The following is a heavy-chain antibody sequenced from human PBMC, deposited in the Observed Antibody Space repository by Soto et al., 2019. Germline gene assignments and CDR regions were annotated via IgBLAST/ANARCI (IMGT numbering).Heavy chain of an antibody. V-gene: IGHV3-30*03. CDR2: VAYDGSKT. D-gene: IGHD3-22*01. Sequence: QVQLVESGGGVVQPGRSQRLTCAASGFTFSSNGMHWVRQAPGKGLEWVALVAYDGSKTYYGDSVRGRFTISRDNSENTLYLQMNSLRAEDTAVYYCARWVGGSMYDNSGKYDSWGQGTLVTVSS. J-gene: IGHJ5*01. CDR1: GFTFSSNG. CDR3: ARWVGGSMYDNSGKYDS.